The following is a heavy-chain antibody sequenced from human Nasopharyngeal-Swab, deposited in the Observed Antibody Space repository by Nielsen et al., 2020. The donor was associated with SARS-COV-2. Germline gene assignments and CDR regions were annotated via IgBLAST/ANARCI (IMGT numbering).Heavy chain of an antibody. J-gene: IGHJ4*02. CDR1: GFTFSSYW. CDR3: ARDIEEYSYGYPNFDY. D-gene: IGHD5-18*01. Sequence: GESLKISFAASGFTFSSYWMSWVRQAPGKGLEWVANIKQDGSEKYYVDSVKGRFTISRDNSKNTLYLQMNSLRAEDTAVYYCARDIEEYSYGYPNFDYWGQGTLVTVSS. V-gene: IGHV3-7*01. CDR2: IKQDGSEK.